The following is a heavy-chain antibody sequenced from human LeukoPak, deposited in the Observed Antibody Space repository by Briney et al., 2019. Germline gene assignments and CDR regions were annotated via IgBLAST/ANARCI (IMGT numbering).Heavy chain of an antibody. V-gene: IGHV4-34*01. J-gene: IGHJ3*02. CDR1: GGSFSGYY. CDR3: ASGSYRDAFDI. D-gene: IGHD1-26*01. CDR2: INHSGST. Sequence: SETLSLTCAGYGGSFSGYYWSWIRQPPGKGLEWIGEINHSGSTNYNPSLKSRVTISVDTSKNQFSLKLSSVTAADTAVYYCASGSYRDAFDIWGQGTMVTVSS.